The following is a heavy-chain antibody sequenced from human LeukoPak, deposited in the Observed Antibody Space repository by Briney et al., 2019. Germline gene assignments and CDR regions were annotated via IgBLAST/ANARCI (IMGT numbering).Heavy chain of an antibody. CDR1: GFTFSSYG. D-gene: IGHD3-10*01. V-gene: IGHV3-23*01. Sequence: GGSLRLSCAASGFTFSSYGMSWVRQAPGKGLEWVSGISTGGSSTSYADSVKGRFTISRDSSKNTLYLQMNSLRVEDTAMYYCVVRLPASGAYWGQGTLVTVSS. J-gene: IGHJ1*01. CDR3: VVRLPASGAY. CDR2: ISTGGSST.